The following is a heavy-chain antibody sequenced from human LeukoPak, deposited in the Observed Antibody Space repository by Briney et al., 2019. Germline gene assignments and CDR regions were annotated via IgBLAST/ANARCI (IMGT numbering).Heavy chain of an antibody. CDR3: ARDAEYYYGSGSYASGIDV. CDR2: MYYSGST. D-gene: IGHD3-10*01. V-gene: IGHV4-31*03. CDR1: GCSISSGGYY. Sequence: KSSETLSLTCTVSGCSISSGGYYWSWIRQHPGKDLEWIGYMYYSGSTYYNPSLKSRVTISVDTSKNQFSLKLSSVTAADTAVYYCARDAEYYYGSGSYASGIDVWGQGTTVTVS. J-gene: IGHJ6*02.